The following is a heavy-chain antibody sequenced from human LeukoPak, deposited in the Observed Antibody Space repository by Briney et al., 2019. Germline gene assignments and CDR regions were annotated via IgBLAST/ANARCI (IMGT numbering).Heavy chain of an antibody. CDR3: ARVEWELLGAHL. J-gene: IGHJ4*02. D-gene: IGHD1-26*01. V-gene: IGHV4-59*11. CDR1: GDSIRSHY. Sequence: SETLSLTCSVSGDSIRSHYWSWIRQPPGKRPEWIGHVFFTGSTTYNPTLEGRVTIPIDTSGSQFSLKLTSVTAADTAVYYCARVEWELLGAHLWGQGILLSVSS. CDR2: VFFTGST.